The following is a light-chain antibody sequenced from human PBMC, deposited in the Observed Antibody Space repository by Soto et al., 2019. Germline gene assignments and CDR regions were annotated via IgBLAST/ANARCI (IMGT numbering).Light chain of an antibody. CDR3: ASYSTTSAPYV. J-gene: IGLJ1*01. CDR2: EVI. Sequence: QSVLTQPASVSGSPGQSITISCTGTSSDIGGYNYASWYQQHPGKAPKLMVYEVINRPSGVSHRFSGARSGNTASLTISGLQAEDEAVYYCASYSTTSAPYVFGTGTKGTVL. V-gene: IGLV2-14*01. CDR1: SSDIGGYNY.